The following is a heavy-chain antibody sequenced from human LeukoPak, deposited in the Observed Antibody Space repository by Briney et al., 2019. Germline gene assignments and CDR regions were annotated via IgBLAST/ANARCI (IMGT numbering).Heavy chain of an antibody. D-gene: IGHD5-18*01. V-gene: IGHV4-59*01. CDR3: AREHSYGLDFDY. CDR1: GGSISSYY. J-gene: IGHJ4*02. CDR2: IYYSGST. Sequence: PSETLSLTCTVSGGSISSYYWSWIRQPPGKGLEWIGYIYYSGSTNYNPSLKGRVTISVDTSKNQFSLKLSSVTAADTAVYYCAREHSYGLDFDYWGQGTLVTVSS.